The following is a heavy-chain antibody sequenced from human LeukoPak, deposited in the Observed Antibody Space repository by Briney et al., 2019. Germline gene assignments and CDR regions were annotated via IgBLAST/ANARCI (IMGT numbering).Heavy chain of an antibody. J-gene: IGHJ6*03. CDR3: ARVGGDRGFYYYYYMDV. Sequence: PGGTLRLSCAASGFHFSTHGMNWVRQAPGKGLEWVSIISSGSSYIHYADSVKGRFTISRDNAKNSLYLQMNSLRAEDTAVYYCARVGGDRGFYYYYYMDVWGKGTTVTVSS. CDR2: ISSGSSYI. D-gene: IGHD2-21*02. CDR1: GFHFSTHG. V-gene: IGHV3-21*01.